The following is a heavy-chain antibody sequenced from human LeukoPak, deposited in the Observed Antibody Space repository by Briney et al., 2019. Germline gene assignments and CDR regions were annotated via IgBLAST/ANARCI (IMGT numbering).Heavy chain of an antibody. V-gene: IGHV4-34*01. CDR3: ARVKQLVPLYYYYMDV. CDR1: GGSFSGYY. CDR2: INHSGST. J-gene: IGHJ6*03. D-gene: IGHD6-6*01. Sequence: SETLSLTCAVYGGSFSGYYWSWIRQPPGKGLEWIGEINHSGSTNYNLSLKSRVTISVDTSKNQFSLKLSSVTAADTAVYYCARVKQLVPLYYYYMDVWGKGTTVTVSS.